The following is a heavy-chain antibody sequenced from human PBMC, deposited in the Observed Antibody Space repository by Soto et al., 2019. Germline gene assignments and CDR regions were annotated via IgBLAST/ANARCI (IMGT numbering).Heavy chain of an antibody. D-gene: IGHD1-26*01. V-gene: IGHV3-30*18. CDR1: GFTFSSYG. CDR3: AKDQGKWELRQDY. J-gene: IGHJ4*02. CDR2: ISYDGSNK. Sequence: QVQLVESGGGVVQPGRSLRLSCAASGFTFSSYGMHWVRQAPGKGLEWVAVISYDGSNKYYADSVKGRFTISRDNSKNTLYLQMNSLRAEDTAVYYCAKDQGKWELRQDYWGQGTLVTVSS.